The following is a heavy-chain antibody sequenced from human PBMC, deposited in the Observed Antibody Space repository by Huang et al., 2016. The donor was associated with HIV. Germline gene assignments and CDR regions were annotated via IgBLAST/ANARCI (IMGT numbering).Heavy chain of an antibody. Sequence: EVQLVESGGGLVKPGGSLRLSCAASGFTFSNAWMSWVRQAPGKGLEWVGRIKSKNDGGTTDYAAPVKGRFTISRDDSKNTLYLQMNTLKTEDTAVYYCTTDRDYGDYVADAFDIWGQGTMVTVSS. V-gene: IGHV3-15*01. CDR2: IKSKNDGGTT. CDR3: TTDRDYGDYVADAFDI. J-gene: IGHJ3*02. CDR1: GFTFSNAW. D-gene: IGHD4-17*01.